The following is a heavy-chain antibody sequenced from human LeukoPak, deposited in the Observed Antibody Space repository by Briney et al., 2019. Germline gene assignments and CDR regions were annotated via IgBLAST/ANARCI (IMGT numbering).Heavy chain of an antibody. J-gene: IGHJ4*02. CDR1: GYTLTSYG. CDR2: ISAYNGNT. D-gene: IGHD2-15*01. Sequence: ASVTVSCKASGYTLTSYGISWVRQAPGQGLEWMGWISAYNGNTNYAQKLQGRVTMTTDTSTSTAYMELRSLRSDDTAVYYCARYCSGGSCYEIHDYWGQGTLVTVSS. CDR3: ARYCSGGSCYEIHDY. V-gene: IGHV1-18*01.